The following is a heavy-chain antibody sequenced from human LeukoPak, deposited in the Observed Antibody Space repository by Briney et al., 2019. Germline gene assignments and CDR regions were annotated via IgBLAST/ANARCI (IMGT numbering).Heavy chain of an antibody. V-gene: IGHV3-9*01. D-gene: IGHD3-10*01. J-gene: IGHJ4*02. CDR3: AKDKYVGSNHVAFDY. CDR1: GFTFDDYA. Sequence: GGSLRLSCAASGFTFDDYAMHWVRQAPGKGLEWVSGISWNSGSIGYADSVKGRFTISRDNAKNSLYLQMNSLRAEDTALYYCAKDKYVGSNHVAFDYWGQGTLVTVSS. CDR2: ISWNSGSI.